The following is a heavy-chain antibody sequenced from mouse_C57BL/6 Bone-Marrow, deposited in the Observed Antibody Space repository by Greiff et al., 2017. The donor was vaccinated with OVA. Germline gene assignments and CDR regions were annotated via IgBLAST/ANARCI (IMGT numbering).Heavy chain of an antibody. D-gene: IGHD3-2*02. J-gene: IGHJ4*01. CDR2: INPNYGTT. CDR3: DQTAQATYYYAMDD. CDR1: GYSFTDYN. Sequence: VQLQQSGPELVKPGASVKISCKASGYSFTDYNMNWVKQSNGKSLEWIGVINPNYGTTSYNQKFKGKATLTVDQSSSTAYMQLNSLTSEDSAVYYCDQTAQATYYYAMDDWGQGTSVTVSS. V-gene: IGHV1-39*01.